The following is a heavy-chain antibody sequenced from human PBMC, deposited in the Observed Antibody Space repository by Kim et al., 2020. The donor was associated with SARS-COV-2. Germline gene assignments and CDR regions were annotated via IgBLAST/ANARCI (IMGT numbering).Heavy chain of an antibody. J-gene: IGHJ4*02. D-gene: IGHD3-3*01. CDR3: AIVASKLRFLNFEY. V-gene: IGHV3-23*01. Sequence: ADAVKGRFTSSRDNSKNTLYLQLNRLRAEDTAVYYCAIVASKLRFLNFEYWGQGTLVTVSP.